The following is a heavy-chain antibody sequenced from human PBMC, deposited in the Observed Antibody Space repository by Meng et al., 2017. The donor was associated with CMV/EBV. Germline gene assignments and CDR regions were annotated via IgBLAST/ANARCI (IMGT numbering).Heavy chain of an antibody. Sequence: SFSGYYWSWIRQPPGKGLEWIGEINHSGSTNYNPSLKSRVTISVDTSKNQFSLKLSSVTAADTAVYYCARGRYDFWSGYYHPHNWFDPWGQGTLVTVSS. CDR1: SFSGYY. CDR3: ARGRYDFWSGYYHPHNWFDP. CDR2: INHSGST. D-gene: IGHD3-3*01. J-gene: IGHJ5*02. V-gene: IGHV4-34*01.